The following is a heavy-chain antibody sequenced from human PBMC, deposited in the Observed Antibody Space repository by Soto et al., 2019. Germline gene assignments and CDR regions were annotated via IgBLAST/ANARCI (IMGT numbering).Heavy chain of an antibody. D-gene: IGHD2-15*01. V-gene: IGHV1-3*01. CDR2: INPDHGNT. Sequence: QVQLVQSGAEVKKPGASVKISCKASGYTFTRYTMNWVRQAPGQRLEWMGWINPDHGNTKSSQKFQDRVIITRDTSASTAYIDLSSLRSEDTAVYYCARGIATGQRDPWGQGNLVTVSS. CDR1: GYTFTRYT. J-gene: IGHJ5*02. CDR3: ARGIATGQRDP.